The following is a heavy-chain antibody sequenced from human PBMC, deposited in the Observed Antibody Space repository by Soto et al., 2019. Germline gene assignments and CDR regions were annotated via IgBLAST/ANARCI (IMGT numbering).Heavy chain of an antibody. CDR3: AGEVIVVAPAATNNWFDP. V-gene: IGHV3-48*03. CDR2: INYSGSNI. J-gene: IGHJ5*02. D-gene: IGHD2-2*01. CDR1: GFTFSRYE. Sequence: GGSLRLSCVASGFTFSRYEMNWVRQAPGKGLEWVSYINYSGSNIYYADSVKGRFTISRDNAKNSLYLQMNSLRAEDTAVYYCAGEVIVVAPAATNNWFDPWGQGTLVTVSS.